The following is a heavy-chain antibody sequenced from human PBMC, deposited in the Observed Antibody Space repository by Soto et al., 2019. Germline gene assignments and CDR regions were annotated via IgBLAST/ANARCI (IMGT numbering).Heavy chain of an antibody. CDR2: INPDGSAT. D-gene: IGHD5-18*01. CDR3: GRGGSDSPMAPGY. V-gene: IGHV3-74*01. J-gene: IGHJ4*02. CDR1: GFTFSSYW. Sequence: VGSLRLSCAASGFTFSSYWMHWVRQAPGKGLVWVSRINPDGSATNYADSVKGRFTISRDNAKNTLYLQMNSLRAEDTAVFYCGRGGSDSPMAPGYWGQGTLVTAPQ.